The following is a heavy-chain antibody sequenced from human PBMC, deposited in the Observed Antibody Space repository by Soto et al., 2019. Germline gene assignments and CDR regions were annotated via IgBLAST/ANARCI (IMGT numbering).Heavy chain of an antibody. Sequence: SETLSLTCTVSGGSISSYYWSWIRQPPGKGLEWIGYIYYSGSTNYNPSLKSRVTISVDTSKNQFSLKLSSVTAADTAVYYCARVKDILTGYYTFDYWGQGTLVTVSS. CDR3: ARVKDILTGYYTFDY. V-gene: IGHV4-59*01. J-gene: IGHJ4*02. CDR2: IYYSGST. CDR1: GGSISSYY. D-gene: IGHD3-9*01.